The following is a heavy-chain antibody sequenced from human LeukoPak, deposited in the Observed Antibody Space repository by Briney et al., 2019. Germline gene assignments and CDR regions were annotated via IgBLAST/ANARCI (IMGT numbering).Heavy chain of an antibody. CDR3: ASMRSNYSPVDY. V-gene: IGHV4-59*01. CDR1: GGSISSYY. D-gene: IGHD4-11*01. CDR2: IYYSGST. Sequence: PSETLSLTCTASGGSISSYYWSWIRQPPGKGLEWIGYIYYSGSTNYNPSLKSRVTISVDTSKNQFSLKLSSVTAADTAVYYCASMRSNYSPVDYWGQGTLVTVSS. J-gene: IGHJ4*02.